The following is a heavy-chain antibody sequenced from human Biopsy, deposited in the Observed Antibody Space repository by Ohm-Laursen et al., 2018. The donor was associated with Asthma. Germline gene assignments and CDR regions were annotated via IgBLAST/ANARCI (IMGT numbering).Heavy chain of an antibody. CDR3: ARRITIFGVVQKDHGMDA. Sequence: GTLSLTCPVSGGSMTPTSHYWDWIRQAPGKGLEWIGYTSYGGKTSYNPSLKNRVTISRDTSKNQFSLRLTSVTAADTAVYFCARRITIFGVVQKDHGMDAWGQGTTVIVSS. CDR1: GGSMTPTSHY. V-gene: IGHV4-39*01. J-gene: IGHJ6*02. D-gene: IGHD3-3*01. CDR2: TSYGGKT.